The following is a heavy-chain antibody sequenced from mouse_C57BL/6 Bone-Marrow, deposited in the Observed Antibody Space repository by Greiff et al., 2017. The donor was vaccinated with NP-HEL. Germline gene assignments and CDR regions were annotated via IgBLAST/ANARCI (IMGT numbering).Heavy chain of an antibody. J-gene: IGHJ1*03. V-gene: IGHV1-55*01. CDR1: GYTFTSYW. Sequence: QVHVKQPGAELVKPGASVKMSCKASGYTFTSYWITWVKQRPGQGLEWIGDIYPGSGSTNYNEKFKSKATLTVDTSSSTAYMQLSSLTSEDSAVYYCARPPWYFDVWGTGTTVTVSS. CDR2: IYPGSGST. CDR3: ARPPWYFDV.